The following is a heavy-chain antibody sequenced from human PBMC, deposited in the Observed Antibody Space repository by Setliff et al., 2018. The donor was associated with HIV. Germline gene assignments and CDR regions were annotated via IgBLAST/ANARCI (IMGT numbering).Heavy chain of an antibody. D-gene: IGHD6-19*01. Sequence: SETLSLTCAVYGGPSTDHYWNWIRQSPGMGLEWIAEIHHTGYINYNPSLRSRVSVSRDTSKNQFSLKLSSVTAADTAVYYCARRRSSGWYHYFDYWGQGTLVTVSS. CDR2: IHHTGYI. V-gene: IGHV4-34*01. CDR3: ARRRSSGWYHYFDY. J-gene: IGHJ4*02. CDR1: GGPSTDHY.